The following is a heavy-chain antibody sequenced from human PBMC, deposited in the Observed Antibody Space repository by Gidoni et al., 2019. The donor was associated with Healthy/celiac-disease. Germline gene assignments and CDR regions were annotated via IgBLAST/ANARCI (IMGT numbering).Heavy chain of an antibody. D-gene: IGHD3-16*02. J-gene: IGHJ4*02. CDR3: AREFGGVIVRYYFDY. CDR1: GFTFSSYA. V-gene: IGHV3-30*01. CDR2: ISYDGSNK. Sequence: QVQLVESGGGVVQPGRSLRLSCAASGFTFSSYAMHWVRQAPGKGLEWVAVISYDGSNKYYADSVKGRFTISRDNSKNTLYLQMNSLRAEDTAVYYCAREFGGVIVRYYFDYWGQGTLVTVSS.